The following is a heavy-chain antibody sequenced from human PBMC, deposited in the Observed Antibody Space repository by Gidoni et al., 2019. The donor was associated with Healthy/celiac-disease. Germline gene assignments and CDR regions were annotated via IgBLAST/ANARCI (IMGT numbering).Heavy chain of an antibody. CDR3: ARDTRQWLDPLEDGAFDI. Sequence: EVQLVESGGGLVQPGGSLRLSCAAAGFTFSSYSMNWVRQAPGKVLEWVSFISSSSSTIFYADSVKGRFTISRDNAKNSLYLHMNSLRAEDTAVYYCARDTRQWLDPLEDGAFDIWGQGTMVTVSS. CDR1: GFTFSSYS. D-gene: IGHD6-19*01. V-gene: IGHV3-48*01. J-gene: IGHJ3*02. CDR2: ISSSSSTI.